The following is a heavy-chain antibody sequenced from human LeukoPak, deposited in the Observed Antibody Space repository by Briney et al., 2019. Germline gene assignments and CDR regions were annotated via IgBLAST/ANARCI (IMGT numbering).Heavy chain of an antibody. CDR1: GGSFSGYY. D-gene: IGHD2-15*01. CDR2: INHSGST. Sequence: PSETLSLTCALYGGSFSGYYWSWTRQPPGKGLEWIGEINHSGSTNYNPSLKSRVTISVDTSKNQFSLKLSSVTAADTAVYYCARVCGRYCSGGSCYGFRWFDPWGQGTLVTVSS. J-gene: IGHJ5*01. CDR3: ARVCGRYCSGGSCYGFRWFDP. V-gene: IGHV4-34*01.